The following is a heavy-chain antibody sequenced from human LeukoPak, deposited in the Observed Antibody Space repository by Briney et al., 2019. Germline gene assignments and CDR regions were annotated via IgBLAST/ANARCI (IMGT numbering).Heavy chain of an antibody. CDR2: IESDGSRT. Sequence: PGGSLRLSCAASGFTFSNCWMHWVRHAPGKGLEWVSRIESDGSRTRYADSVKGRFTISRDNAKNTLYLQMNSLRAEDTAVYYCARDTYYYNSSAFYHYYYGMDVWGQGTTVTVSS. CDR1: GFTFSNCW. CDR3: ARDTYYYNSSAFYHYYYGMDV. V-gene: IGHV3-74*01. J-gene: IGHJ6*02. D-gene: IGHD3-22*01.